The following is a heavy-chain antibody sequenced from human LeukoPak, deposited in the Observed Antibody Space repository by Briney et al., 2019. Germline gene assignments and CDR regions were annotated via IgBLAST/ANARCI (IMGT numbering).Heavy chain of an antibody. Sequence: SETLSLTCTVSGGSISNYHWNWLRQPPGKGLEWIGYIYYSGSTNYNPSLQSRVTISVDTSKNQFSLKLSSVTAADTAVYYCAGSRYSYGHIDYWGQGTLVTVSS. CDR3: AGSRYSYGHIDY. J-gene: IGHJ4*02. CDR1: GGSISNYH. V-gene: IGHV4-59*03. D-gene: IGHD5-18*01. CDR2: IYYSGST.